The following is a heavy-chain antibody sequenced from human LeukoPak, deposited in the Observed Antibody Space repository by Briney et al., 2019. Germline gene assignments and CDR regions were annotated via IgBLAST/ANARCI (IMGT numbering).Heavy chain of an antibody. CDR2: TYHSGST. D-gene: IGHD3-10*01. CDR1: GYSISSGYY. V-gene: IGHV4-38-2*02. CDR3: ARDRFGSRDNWFGP. Sequence: PSETLSLTCAVSGYSISSGYYWGWIRQPPGKGLEWIGSTYHSGSTYYNPSLKSRVTISVDTSKNQFSLKLSSVTAADTAVYYCARDRFGSRDNWFGPWGQGTLVTVSS. J-gene: IGHJ5*02.